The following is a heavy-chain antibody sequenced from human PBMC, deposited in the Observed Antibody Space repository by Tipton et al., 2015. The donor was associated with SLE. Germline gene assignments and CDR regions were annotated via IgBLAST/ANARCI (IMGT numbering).Heavy chain of an antibody. CDR2: IVSTAVKT. D-gene: IGHD5-24*01. CDR1: GFSFSSYA. J-gene: IGHJ4*02. CDR3: AREDGRSEGYSYAY. V-gene: IGHV3-64*02. Sequence: SLRLSCAASGFSFSSYAMNWVRQPPGKGLEFVSAIVSTAVKTYYADSVRGRFTISRDNSNNMLFLQMGSLRAEDMAVYFCAREDGRSEGYSYAYWGQGTLVTVSS.